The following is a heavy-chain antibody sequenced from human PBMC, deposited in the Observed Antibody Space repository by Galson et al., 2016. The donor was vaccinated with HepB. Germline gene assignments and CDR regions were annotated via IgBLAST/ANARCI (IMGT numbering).Heavy chain of an antibody. Sequence: SLRLSCAASGFTFSDYYMTWIRQAPGKGLEWVSYSSSSGSTIYYADSVKGRFTISRDNAKNSLHLQMNSLGADDTAVYYCARPVQYCGGGRCTRYFDLWGRGTLVTVSS. V-gene: IGHV3-11*04. CDR2: SSSSGSTI. CDR1: GFTFSDYY. J-gene: IGHJ2*01. D-gene: IGHD2-15*01. CDR3: ARPVQYCGGGRCTRYFDL.